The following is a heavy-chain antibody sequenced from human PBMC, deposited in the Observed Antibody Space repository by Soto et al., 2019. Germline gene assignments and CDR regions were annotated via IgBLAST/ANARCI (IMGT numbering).Heavy chain of an antibody. CDR1: GGSFSGYY. CDR3: AGSGSYSYYYYGMDV. D-gene: IGHD3-10*01. Sequence: SETLSLTCAVYGGSFSGYYWSWIRQPPGKGLEWIGEINHSGSTNYNPSLKSRVTISVDTSKNQFSLKLSSVTAADTAVYYCAGSGSYSYYYYGMDVWGQGTTVTVSS. V-gene: IGHV4-34*01. CDR2: INHSGST. J-gene: IGHJ6*02.